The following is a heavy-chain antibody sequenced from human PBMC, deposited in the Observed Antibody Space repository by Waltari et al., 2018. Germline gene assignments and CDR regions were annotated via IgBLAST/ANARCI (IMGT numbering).Heavy chain of an antibody. V-gene: IGHV4-38-2*02. CDR1: GYSISSGYY. D-gene: IGHD5-18*01. CDR3: ARQPVRGNSYGYHFDY. CDR2: VHHSGTT. Sequence: QVQLQESGPGLVKPSETLSLTCNVSGYSISSGYYRAWIRQPPGKGLEWIGNVHHSGTTYSNPSLKSRVFMSVDTSHNQFSLSLSSVTAADTALFFCARQPVRGNSYGYHFDYWGQGILVTVYS. J-gene: IGHJ4*02.